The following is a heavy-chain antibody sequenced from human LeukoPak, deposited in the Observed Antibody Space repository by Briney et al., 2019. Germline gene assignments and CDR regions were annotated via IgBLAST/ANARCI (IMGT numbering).Heavy chain of an antibody. CDR3: ASGHNYPRGSQHCSSTSCYWFDP. Sequence: GASVKVSCKASGYTFTSYDISWVRQAPGQGLEWMGGIIPIFGTANYAQKFQGRVTITADKSTSTAYMELSSLRSEDTAVYYCASGHNYPRGSQHCSSTSCYWFDPWGQGTLVTVSS. D-gene: IGHD2-2*01. J-gene: IGHJ5*02. V-gene: IGHV1-69*06. CDR1: GYTFTSYD. CDR2: IIPIFGTA.